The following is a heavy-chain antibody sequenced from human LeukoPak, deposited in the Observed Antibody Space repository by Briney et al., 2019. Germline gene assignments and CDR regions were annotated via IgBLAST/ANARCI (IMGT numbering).Heavy chain of an antibody. Sequence: SETLSLTCSVSGGSISRYYWSWIRQPPGKGLEWIGYIYYSGTTNYNPSLKSRVTISVDTSKNQFSLRVSSVTAADTAVYYCARAHSSSWYMDYWGQGTLATVSS. V-gene: IGHV4-59*01. CDR3: ARAHSSSWYMDY. CDR1: GGSISRYY. J-gene: IGHJ4*02. CDR2: IYYSGTT. D-gene: IGHD6-13*01.